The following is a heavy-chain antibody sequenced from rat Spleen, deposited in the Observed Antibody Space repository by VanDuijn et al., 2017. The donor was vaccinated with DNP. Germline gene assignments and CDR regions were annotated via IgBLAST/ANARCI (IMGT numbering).Heavy chain of an antibody. CDR2: INYDGGST. J-gene: IGHJ2*01. D-gene: IGHD1-3*01. CDR3: TTLNYGNYDY. V-gene: IGHV5-20*01. CDR1: GFTFSDYY. Sequence: EVQLVESGGNLVQPGRSLKLSCAASGFTFSDYYMAWVRQAPTKGLEWVASINYDGGSTYYRDPVKGRFTISRDNAKSSLYLQMDSLRSEDTATYYCTTLNYGNYDYWGQGVMVTVSS.